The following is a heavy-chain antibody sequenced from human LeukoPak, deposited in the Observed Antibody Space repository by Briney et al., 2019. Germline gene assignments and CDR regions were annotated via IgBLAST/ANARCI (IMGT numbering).Heavy chain of an antibody. CDR2: IKQDGSEK. CDR3: ANGGTYSSGP. D-gene: IGHD3-22*01. V-gene: IGHV3-7*01. J-gene: IGHJ5*02. Sequence: GGSLRLSCAASGFTFSSYWMSWVRQAPGKGLEWVANIKQDGSEKYYVDSVKDRFTISRDNAKNSLFLQINSLRAEDTAVYYCANGGTYSSGPWGQGTLVTVSS. CDR1: GFTFSSYW.